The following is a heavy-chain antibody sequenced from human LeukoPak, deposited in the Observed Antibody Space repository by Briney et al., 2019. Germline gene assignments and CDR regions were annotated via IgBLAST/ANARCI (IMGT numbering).Heavy chain of an antibody. Sequence: GESLKIFCKGSGYSFTSYWIGWVRQMPGKGLEWMGIIYPGDSDTRYSPSFEGQVTISADKSISTAYLQWSSLKASDTAMYYCARQGEYYYDSSGYYGDFDHWGQGTLVTVSS. CDR3: ARQGEYYYDSSGYYGDFDH. CDR2: IYPGDSDT. J-gene: IGHJ4*02. V-gene: IGHV5-51*01. CDR1: GYSFTSYW. D-gene: IGHD3-22*01.